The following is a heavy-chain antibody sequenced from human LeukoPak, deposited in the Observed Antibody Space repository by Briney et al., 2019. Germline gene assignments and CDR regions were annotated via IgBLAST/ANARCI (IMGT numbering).Heavy chain of an antibody. J-gene: IGHJ4*02. V-gene: IGHV3-21*01. CDR3: ARDLSGRGGSFDY. CDR2: ISSSSSYI. Sequence: GGSLRLSCAASGFTFSSYSMNWVRQAPGKGLEWVSSISSSSSYIYYADSLKGRFTISRDNAKNSLYLQMNGLRVEDTAVYYCARDLSGRGGSFDYWGQGTLVTVSS. CDR1: GFTFSSYS. D-gene: IGHD1-26*01.